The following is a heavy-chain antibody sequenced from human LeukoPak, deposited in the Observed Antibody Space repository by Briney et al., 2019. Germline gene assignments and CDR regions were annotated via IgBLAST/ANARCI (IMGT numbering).Heavy chain of an antibody. CDR2: IYSSGST. V-gene: IGHV4-4*07. Sequence: SETLSLTCTVSGGSISSYYWSWIRQPAGKGLEWIGRIYSSGSTNYNPTLKRRVTISVDKSKNQFSLKLSSVTAADTAVYYCARIAPSIAAAGTSRGGFDYWGQGTLVSVSS. D-gene: IGHD6-13*01. CDR3: ARIAPSIAAAGTSRGGFDY. J-gene: IGHJ4*02. CDR1: GGSISSYY.